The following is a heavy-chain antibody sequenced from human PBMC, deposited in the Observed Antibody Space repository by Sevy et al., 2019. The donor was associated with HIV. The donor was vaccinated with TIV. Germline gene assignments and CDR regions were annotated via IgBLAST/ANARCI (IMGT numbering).Heavy chain of an antibody. V-gene: IGHV3-53*01. CDR2: VYSGGTT. Sequence: GGSLRLSCAASGFTVNSDYMSWVRQAPGKGLEWVSVVYSGGTTYYADSVKGRFTISSDNSKNILYLQMNSLRAEDTAVYYWARHISFGELGSWFDPWGQGTLVTVSS. CDR1: GFTVNSDY. CDR3: ARHISFGELGSWFDP. D-gene: IGHD3-10*01. J-gene: IGHJ5*02.